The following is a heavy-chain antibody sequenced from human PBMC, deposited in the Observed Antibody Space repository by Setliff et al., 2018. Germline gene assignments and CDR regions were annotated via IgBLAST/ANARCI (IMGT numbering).Heavy chain of an antibody. CDR1: GYSFLSYG. V-gene: IGHV1-2*06. D-gene: IGHD3-3*02. J-gene: IGHJ4*02. Sequence: ASVKVSCKASGYSFLSYGITWVRQAPGQGLEWMGRINPNTGDTNYGQKFQGRVTMTRDTSISTVYMDLGSLRSDDTAVYYCARDFNGLALGFWGQGTLVTVSS. CDR3: ARDFNGLALGF. CDR2: INPNTGDT.